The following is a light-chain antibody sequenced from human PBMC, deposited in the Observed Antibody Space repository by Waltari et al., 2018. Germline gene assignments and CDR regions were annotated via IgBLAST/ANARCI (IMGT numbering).Light chain of an antibody. CDR1: QDITNF. CDR2: YAS. CDR3: QQHNTFPFT. Sequence: DIQMTQSPSSLSAPVGATVTITCRASQDITNFLAWYQQKPGKAPRPLIYYASNLESGVPSRFSGSGSGTDFTLTINRLQPEDFAIYYCQQHNTFPFTFGPGTKLDIK. J-gene: IGKJ3*01. V-gene: IGKV1-16*01.